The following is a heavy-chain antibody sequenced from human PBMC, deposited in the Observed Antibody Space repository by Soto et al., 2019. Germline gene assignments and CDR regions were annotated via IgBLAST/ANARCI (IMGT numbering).Heavy chain of an antibody. Sequence: QVQLVQTGAEVKTPGSSVKVSCRASGGTSNNYADTWVRQAPGHGLEWMGGIIAYFGTATYAHKFRGRLTITADDSTHTNYMDLRSLTTDDTAIYYCAKLLGPGSYYDDDYWGQGTLVTVSS. CDR3: AKLLGPGSYYDDDY. CDR2: IIAYFGTA. CDR1: GGTSNNYA. D-gene: IGHD3-10*01. V-gene: IGHV1-69*12. J-gene: IGHJ4*02.